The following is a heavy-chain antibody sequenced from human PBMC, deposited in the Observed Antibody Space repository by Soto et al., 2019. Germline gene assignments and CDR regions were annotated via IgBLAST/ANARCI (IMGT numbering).Heavy chain of an antibody. V-gene: IGHV1-2*02. CDR1: GYTFTGYY. CDR3: ATGYCSGGSAPCYFDY. Sequence: AASVKVSCKASGYTFTGYYMHWVRQAPGQGLEWMGWINPNSGGTNYAQKFQGRVTMTRDTSISTAYMELSRLRSDDTAVYYCATGYCSGGSAPCYFDYWGQGTLVTVSS. J-gene: IGHJ4*02. CDR2: INPNSGGT. D-gene: IGHD2-15*01.